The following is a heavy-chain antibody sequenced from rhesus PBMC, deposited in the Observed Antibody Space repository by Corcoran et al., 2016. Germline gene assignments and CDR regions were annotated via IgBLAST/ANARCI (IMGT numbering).Heavy chain of an antibody. CDR3: ARDFGGYYSGAAFDF. D-gene: IGHD3-28*01. V-gene: IGHV4S7*01. CDR1: GGSISGGYG. J-gene: IGHJ3*01. Sequence: QVQLQESGPGLLKPSETLSLTCAVSGGSISGGYGWGWIRQPPGKGLEWIGIIYSSSGNTYYNPSLKSRVTISTNTSKNQFSLKLSSVTAADTAVYYCARDFGGYYSGAAFDFWGQGLRVTVSS. CDR2: IYSSSGNT.